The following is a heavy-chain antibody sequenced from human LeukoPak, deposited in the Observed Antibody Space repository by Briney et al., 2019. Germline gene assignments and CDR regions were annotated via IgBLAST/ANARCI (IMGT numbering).Heavy chain of an antibody. J-gene: IGHJ4*02. V-gene: IGHV1-2*02. Sequence: GASVKVSCKASGYTFTGYYMHWVRQAPGQGLEWMGWINPNSGGTNYAQKFQGRVTMTRDTSISTAYMELSRLRSDDTAVYYCAREGAGSSSWYIIPFDYWGQGTLVTVSS. CDR1: GYTFTGYY. CDR2: INPNSGGT. CDR3: AREGAGSSSWYIIPFDY. D-gene: IGHD6-13*01.